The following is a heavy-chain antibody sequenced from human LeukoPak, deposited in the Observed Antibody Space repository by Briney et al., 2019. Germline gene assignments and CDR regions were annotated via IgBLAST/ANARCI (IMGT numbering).Heavy chain of an antibody. CDR2: IIPIFGTA. V-gene: IGHV1-69*01. CDR1: GGTFSSYA. D-gene: IGHD2-15*01. J-gene: IGHJ4*02. CDR3: ARLLRVGRQSPLRY. Sequence: ASVKVSCKASGGTFSSYAISWVRQAPGQGLEWMGGIIPIFGTANYAQKFQGRVTITADESTSTAYMELSSLRSEDTAVYYCARLLRVGRQSPLRYWGQGTLVTVSS.